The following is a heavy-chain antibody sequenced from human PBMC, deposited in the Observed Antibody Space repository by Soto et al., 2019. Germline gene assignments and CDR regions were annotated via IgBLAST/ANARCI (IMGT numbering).Heavy chain of an antibody. CDR2: ISYDGSNK. J-gene: IGHJ6*02. Sequence: GGSLRLSCAASGFTFSSYGMHWVRQAPGKGLEWVAVISYDGSNKYYADSVKGRFTISRDNSKNTLYLQMNSLRAEDTAVYYCAKEAFIAAAEPYGMDVWGQGTTVTVSS. CDR1: GFTFSSYG. CDR3: AKEAFIAAAEPYGMDV. D-gene: IGHD6-13*01. V-gene: IGHV3-30*18.